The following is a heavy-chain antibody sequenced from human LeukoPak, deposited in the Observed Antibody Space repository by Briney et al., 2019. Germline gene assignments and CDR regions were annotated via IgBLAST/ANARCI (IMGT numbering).Heavy chain of an antibody. CDR3: ARVSTLALHYYGMDV. V-gene: IGHV4-59*01. D-gene: IGHD6-13*01. CDR1: GGSISSYN. J-gene: IGHJ6*02. CDR2: IYYSGST. Sequence: PSETLSLTCTVSGGSISSYNWSWIRQPPGKGLEWIGYIYYSGSTNYNPSLKSRVTISVDTSKNQFSLKLSSVTAADTAVYYCARVSTLALHYYGMDVWGQGTTVTVSS.